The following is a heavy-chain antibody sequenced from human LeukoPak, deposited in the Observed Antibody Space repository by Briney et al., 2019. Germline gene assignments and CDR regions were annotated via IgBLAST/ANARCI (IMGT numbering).Heavy chain of an antibody. CDR3: ARDAGQATPFDY. V-gene: IGHV3-74*01. J-gene: IGHJ4*02. D-gene: IGHD2-15*01. Sequence: GGSLTLSCAASGFTVSSYWIHWVRQAPGKGLVWVSLIRRDGTTSFAASVQGRFTTSRDNARNTLYLQMNSLAAEDTAVYYCARDAGQATPFDYWGPGTLVTVSS. CDR2: IRRDGTT. CDR1: GFTVSSYW.